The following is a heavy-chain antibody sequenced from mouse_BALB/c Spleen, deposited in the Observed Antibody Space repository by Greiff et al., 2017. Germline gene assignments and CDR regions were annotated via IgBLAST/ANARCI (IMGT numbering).Heavy chain of an antibody. CDR1: GFTFTDYY. D-gene: IGHD1-2*01. CDR2: IRNKANGYTT. V-gene: IGHV7-3*02. J-gene: IGHJ2*01. CDR3: ARVITTATFDY. Sequence: EVKLMESGGGLVQPGGSLRLSCATSGFTFTDYYMSWVRQPPGKALEWLGFIRNKANGYTTEYSASVKGRFTISRDNSQSILYLQMNTLRAEDSATYYCARVITTATFDYWGQGTTLTVSS.